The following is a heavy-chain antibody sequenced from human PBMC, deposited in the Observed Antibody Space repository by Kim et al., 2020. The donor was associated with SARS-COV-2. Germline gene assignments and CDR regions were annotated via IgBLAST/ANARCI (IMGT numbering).Heavy chain of an antibody. D-gene: IGHD2-21*01. V-gene: IGHV4-34*01. CDR1: GGSLSGYY. CDR3: AGVAYSQGRSREVDY. Sequence: SETLSLTCDVYGGSLSGYYWGWIRQPPGKGLEWIGEISHSGNSNYNPSLKSRVVISVDTSKNQFSLRMVSLSAADTAVYFCAGVAYSQGRSREVDYWGQGTLVTVSS. J-gene: IGHJ4*02. CDR2: ISHSGNS.